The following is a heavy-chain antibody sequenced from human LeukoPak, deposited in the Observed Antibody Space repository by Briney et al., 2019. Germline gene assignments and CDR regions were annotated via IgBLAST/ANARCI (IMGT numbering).Heavy chain of an antibody. V-gene: IGHV2-5*02. D-gene: IGHD3-22*01. CDR2: IYWDDDK. J-gene: IGHJ4*02. CDR1: GFSLSTSGVG. Sequence: SGPTLVKPTQTLTLTCTFSGFSLSTSGVGVGWIRQPPGKALEWLALIYWDDDKRYSPSLKSRLTITKDTPKNQVVLTMTNMDPVDTATYYCAHRPYYYDSSGYSKTGHFDYWGQGTLVTVSS. CDR3: AHRPYYYDSSGYSKTGHFDY.